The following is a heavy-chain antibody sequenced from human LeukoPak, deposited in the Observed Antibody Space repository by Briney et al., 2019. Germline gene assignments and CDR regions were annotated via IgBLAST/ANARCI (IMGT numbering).Heavy chain of an antibody. CDR1: GFTFSSYG. V-gene: IGHV3-23*01. Sequence: GGSLRLSCAASGFTFSSYGMSWVRQAPGKGLEWVSAISGSGGSTYYADSVKGRFTISRDNSKNTLYLQMNSLRAEDTAVYYCAREIPNCSSTSCSYYFDYWGQGTLVTVSS. CDR3: AREIPNCSSTSCSYYFDY. D-gene: IGHD2-2*01. CDR2: ISGSGGST. J-gene: IGHJ4*02.